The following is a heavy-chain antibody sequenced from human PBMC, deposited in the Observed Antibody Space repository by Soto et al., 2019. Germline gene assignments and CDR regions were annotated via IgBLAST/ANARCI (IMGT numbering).Heavy chain of an antibody. CDR1: GFTFSSYS. J-gene: IGHJ4*02. CDR2: ISSSSSYI. D-gene: IGHD6-19*01. V-gene: IGHV3-21*01. Sequence: EVQLVESGGGLVKPGGSLRLSCAASGFTFSSYSMNWVRQAPGKGLEWVSSISSSSSYIYYADSVKGRFTISRDNAKNSLYLQMKSLRAEDTAVYYCAGVAVARSVMGWGQGTLVTVSS. CDR3: AGVAVARSVMG.